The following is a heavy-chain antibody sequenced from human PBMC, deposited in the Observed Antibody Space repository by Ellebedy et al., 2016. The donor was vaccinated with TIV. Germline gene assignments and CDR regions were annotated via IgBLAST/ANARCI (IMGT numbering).Heavy chain of an antibody. CDR1: GFTFSSYA. CDR3: AKRQADY. V-gene: IGHV3-23*01. CDR2: ISDSGGST. J-gene: IGHJ4*02. Sequence: GESLKISCAASGFTFSSYAMSWVRQAPGKGLEWVSSISDSGGSTYYADSVKGRFTISRDNSKNTLYLQMNSLRVEDTAEYFCAKRQADYWGQGTLVTVSS.